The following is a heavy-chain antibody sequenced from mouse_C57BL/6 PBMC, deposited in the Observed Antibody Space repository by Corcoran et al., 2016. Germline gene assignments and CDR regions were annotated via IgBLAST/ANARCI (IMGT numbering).Heavy chain of an antibody. CDR2: ISPGDGDT. Sequence: QVQLPQSGAELVQPGASMKISCKATGYAFRSYWMNWVKQRPGTSLEWSGQISPGDGDTNYNGKFKGKATLTATKSSSTAYMQLSSLTSEDSAVYFGARRGDYDEVWGTGTTVTVA. D-gene: IGHD2-4*01. J-gene: IGHJ1*03. CDR1: GYAFRSYW. CDR3: ARRGDYDEV. V-gene: IGHV1-80*01.